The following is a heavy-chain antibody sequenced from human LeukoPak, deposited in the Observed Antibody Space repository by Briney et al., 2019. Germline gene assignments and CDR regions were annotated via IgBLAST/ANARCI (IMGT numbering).Heavy chain of an antibody. J-gene: IGHJ4*02. CDR1: GFTFTNYW. CDR3: ATSRAWTALDR. Sequence: GGSLRLSCAASGFTFTNYWMTWVRQAPGKGLEWVANINEHGFETYYVDSLRGRFTISRDNAKNSLYLQMNTLTGEDTALYYCATSRAWTALDRWGQGTLVTVSS. V-gene: IGHV3-7*01. D-gene: IGHD1-1*01. CDR2: INEHGFET.